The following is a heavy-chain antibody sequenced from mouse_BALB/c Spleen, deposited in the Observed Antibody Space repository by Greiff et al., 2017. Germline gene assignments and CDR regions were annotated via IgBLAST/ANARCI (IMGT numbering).Heavy chain of an antibody. J-gene: IGHJ2*01. CDR3: TRNYYGSSYFDY. V-gene: IGHV1S127*01. D-gene: IGHD1-1*01. CDR1: GYTFTSYW. Sequence: VQLQQPGAELVKPGASVKMSCKASGYTFTSYWMHWVKQRPGQGLEWIGVIDPSDSYTSYNQKFKGKATLTVDTSSSTAYMQLSSLTSEDSAVYYCTRNYYGSSYFDYWGQGTTLTVSS. CDR2: IDPSDSYT.